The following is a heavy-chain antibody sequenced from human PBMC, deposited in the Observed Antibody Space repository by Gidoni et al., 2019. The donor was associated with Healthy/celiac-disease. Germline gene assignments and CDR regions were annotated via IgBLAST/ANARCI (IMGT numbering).Heavy chain of an antibody. CDR3: ARARRIVATIVGRGRYYYGMDV. V-gene: IGHV1-69*06. D-gene: IGHD5-12*01. CDR2: ILPIFGTA. Sequence: QVQLVQSGAEVKKPGSSAQVSCKASGGTFSSYAISWVRQAPGQGLEWMGGILPIFGTANYAQKFQGRVTITADKSTSTAYMELSSLRSEDTAVYYCARARRIVATIVGRGRYYYGMDVWGQGTTVTVSS. J-gene: IGHJ6*02. CDR1: GGTFSSYA.